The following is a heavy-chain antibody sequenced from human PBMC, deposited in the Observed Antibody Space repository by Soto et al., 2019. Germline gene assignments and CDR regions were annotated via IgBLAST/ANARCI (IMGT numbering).Heavy chain of an antibody. Sequence: PGGSLRLSCAASGFTFSSYAMSWVRQAPGKGLEWVSAISGSGGSTYYADSVKGRFTISRDNSKNTLYLQMNSLRAEDTAVYYCAESYYYYGSGSYYNPTAEYYFDYWGQGTLVTVSS. CDR3: AESYYYYGSGSYYNPTAEYYFDY. D-gene: IGHD3-10*01. V-gene: IGHV3-23*01. CDR2: ISGSGGST. J-gene: IGHJ4*02. CDR1: GFTFSSYA.